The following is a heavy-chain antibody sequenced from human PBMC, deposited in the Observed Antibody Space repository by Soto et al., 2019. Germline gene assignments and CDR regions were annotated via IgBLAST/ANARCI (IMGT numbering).Heavy chain of an antibody. CDR3: ARHDNVLRFLEWLPSPGWFDT. CDR2: IYHSGST. D-gene: IGHD3-3*01. Sequence: XETLSLSCPVSCYSISSGEYWGWIRQPPGNGLEWIGSIYHSGSTYYNPSLKSRVTISVDTSKNQFSLKLSSVTAADKAVYYCARHDNVLRFLEWLPSPGWFDTWGQGTLVTVPS. CDR1: CYSISSGEY. V-gene: IGHV4-38-2*01. J-gene: IGHJ5*02.